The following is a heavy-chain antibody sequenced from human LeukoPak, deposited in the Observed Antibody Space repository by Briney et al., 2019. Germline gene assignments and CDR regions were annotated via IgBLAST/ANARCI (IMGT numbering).Heavy chain of an antibody. CDR3: ARDLGIYFDY. CDR2: IYYSGST. J-gene: IGHJ4*02. D-gene: IGHD7-27*01. CDR1: GGSISSYH. V-gene: IGHV4-59*01. Sequence: SETLSLTCTVSGGSISSYHWSWIRQPPGKGLEWIGYIYYSGSTNYNPSLKSRVTISVDTSKNQFSLKLSSVTAADTAVYYCARDLGIYFDYWGQGTLVTVSS.